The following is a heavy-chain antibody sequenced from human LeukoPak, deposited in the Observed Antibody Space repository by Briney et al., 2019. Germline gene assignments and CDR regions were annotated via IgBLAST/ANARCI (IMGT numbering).Heavy chain of an antibody. Sequence: RGGSLKISCKGSGYSFTSYWIGWVRQMPGKGLGWMGIIYAGDSDTRYSPCVQCPGTMSADTAIRTACRAGSGLKAPHTATYHGARQEGPYIQLWSQDAFHIRAQGTMVTVPS. CDR3: ARQEGPYIQLWSQDAFHI. V-gene: IGHV5-51*01. CDR1: GYSFTSYW. D-gene: IGHD5-18*01. J-gene: IGHJ3*02. CDR2: IYAGDSDT.